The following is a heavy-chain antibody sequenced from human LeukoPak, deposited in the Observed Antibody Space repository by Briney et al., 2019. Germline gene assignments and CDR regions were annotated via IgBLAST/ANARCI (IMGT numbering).Heavy chain of an antibody. CDR1: GFTFSSYS. CDR2: ISSSSSTI. J-gene: IGHJ4*02. Sequence: PGGSLRLSCAASGFTFSSYSMNWVRQAPGKGLEWVSYISSSSSTIYYADSVKGRFTISRDNAKNSLYLQMNSLRAEDTAVYYCAKGDCSGGSCYSPPHYWGQGTLVTVSS. V-gene: IGHV3-48*01. D-gene: IGHD2-15*01. CDR3: AKGDCSGGSCYSPPHY.